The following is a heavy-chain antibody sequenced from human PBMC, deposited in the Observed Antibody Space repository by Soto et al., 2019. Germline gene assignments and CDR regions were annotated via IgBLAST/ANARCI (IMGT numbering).Heavy chain of an antibody. Sequence: SETLSLTCAVYGGSFSGYYWNWIRQPPGKGLEWIGEINHSGSTNYNPSLKSRVTISVDTSKNQFSLKLSSVTAADTAVYYCARVGNILDGGRFDSWGQGTLVTVSS. CDR1: GGSFSGYY. V-gene: IGHV4-34*01. J-gene: IGHJ4*02. D-gene: IGHD3-10*01. CDR2: INHSGST. CDR3: ARVGNILDGGRFDS.